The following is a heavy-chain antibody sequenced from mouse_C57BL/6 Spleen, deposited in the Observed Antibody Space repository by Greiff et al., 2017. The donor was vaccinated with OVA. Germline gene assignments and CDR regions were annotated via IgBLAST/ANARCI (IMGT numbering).Heavy chain of an antibody. V-gene: IGHV15-2*01. CDR2: ILPSIGRT. D-gene: IGHD2-4*01. CDR1: DSEVFPIAY. CDR3: ARTGDDYDVSYFDY. J-gene: IGHJ2*01. Sequence: QVQLQQSGSELRSPGSSVKLSCKDFDSEVFPIAYMSWVRQKPGHGFEWIGGILPSIGRTIYGEKFEDKATLDADTLSNTAYLELNSLTSEDSAIYYCARTGDDYDVSYFDYWGQGTTLTVSS.